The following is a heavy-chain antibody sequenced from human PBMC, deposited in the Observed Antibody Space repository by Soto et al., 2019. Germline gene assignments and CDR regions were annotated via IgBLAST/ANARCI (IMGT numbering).Heavy chain of an antibody. D-gene: IGHD6-13*01. J-gene: IGHJ4*02. CDR3: ARGDSSSWDGYYVDS. CDR2: IYHSGRT. CDR1: GGSISSSNW. V-gene: IGHV4-4*02. Sequence: QVQLQESGPGLVKPSGTLSLTCAVSGGSISSSNWWSWVRQPPGEGLEWIGEIYHSGRTNYNPSTKSRVTIPVDKSKTQFSLKLSSVCAADTAVYYCARGDSSSWDGYYVDSWGQGTLVTVSS.